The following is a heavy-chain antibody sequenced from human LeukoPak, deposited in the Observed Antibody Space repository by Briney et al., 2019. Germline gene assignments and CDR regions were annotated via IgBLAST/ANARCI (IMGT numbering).Heavy chain of an antibody. CDR1: GFTFGDYA. CDR3: ARDKIVGATHFDY. Sequence: GRSLRLSCAASGFTFGDYAMHWVRQAPGKGLEWVSGISWNSGFIGYADSVKGRFTISRDNAKNSLYLQMNSLRAEDTAVYYCARDKIVGATHFDYWGQGTLVTVSS. J-gene: IGHJ4*02. D-gene: IGHD1-26*01. CDR2: ISWNSGFI. V-gene: IGHV3-9*01.